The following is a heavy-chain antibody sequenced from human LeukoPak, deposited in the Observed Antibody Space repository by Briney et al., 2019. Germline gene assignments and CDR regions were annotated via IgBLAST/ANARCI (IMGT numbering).Heavy chain of an antibody. J-gene: IGHJ4*02. CDR2: INPNSGGT. Sequence: ASVKVSCKASGGTFSSYAISWVRQAPGQGLEWMGWINPNSGGTNYAQKFQGRVTMTRDTSISTAYMELSRLRSDDTAVYYCARGGFGYYDSSGYYNYWGQGTLVTVSS. CDR3: ARGGFGYYDSSGYYNY. CDR1: GGTFSSYA. V-gene: IGHV1-2*02. D-gene: IGHD3-22*01.